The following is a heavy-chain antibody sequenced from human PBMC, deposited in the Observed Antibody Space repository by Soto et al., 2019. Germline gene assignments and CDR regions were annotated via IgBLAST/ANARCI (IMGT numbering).Heavy chain of an antibody. Sequence: GGSLRLSCAASGFTFSNAWMNWVRQAPGKGLEWVGRIKSKTDGGTTDYAAPVKGRFTISRDDSKNTLYLQRNSLKTGDTAVYYCTTDRWGDYYGSGSFNYYYYYGMDVWGQGTTVTVSS. J-gene: IGHJ6*02. D-gene: IGHD3-10*01. CDR3: TTDRWGDYYGSGSFNYYYYYGMDV. CDR1: GFTFSNAW. V-gene: IGHV3-15*07. CDR2: IKSKTDGGTT.